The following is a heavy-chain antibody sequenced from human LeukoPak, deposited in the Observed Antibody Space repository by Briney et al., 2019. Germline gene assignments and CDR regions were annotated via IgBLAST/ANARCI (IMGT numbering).Heavy chain of an antibody. CDR3: ARNLAVAGTCFDS. CDR1: GFTFRNYW. CDR2: IKQDGSDR. Sequence: GSLRLSCAASGFTFRNYWMSWVRQVPGTGLEWVANIKQDGSDRNYVTSVRGRFTISRDNAESSLYLQMNSLRAEDTAVYYCARNLAVAGTCFDSWGQGTLVTVSS. D-gene: IGHD6-19*01. V-gene: IGHV3-7*03. J-gene: IGHJ4*02.